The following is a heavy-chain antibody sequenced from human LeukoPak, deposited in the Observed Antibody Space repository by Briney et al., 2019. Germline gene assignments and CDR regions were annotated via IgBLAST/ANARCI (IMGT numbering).Heavy chain of an antibody. CDR2: IYYSGTT. Sequence: SETLSLTCTVSGGSIRSYFWSWIRQSPGKGLEWIGYIYYSGTTNYNPSLKSRATVSLDTSKNQFSLNLNSVTAADTAVYFCARSTSSGYGLSHWGQGTLVTVSS. J-gene: IGHJ4*02. CDR3: ARSTSSGYGLSH. D-gene: IGHD6-13*01. CDR1: GGSIRSYF. V-gene: IGHV4-59*01.